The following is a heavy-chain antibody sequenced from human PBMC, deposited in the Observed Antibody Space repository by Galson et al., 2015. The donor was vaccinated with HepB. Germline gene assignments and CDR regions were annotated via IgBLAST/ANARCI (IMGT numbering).Heavy chain of an antibody. CDR3: ARGPRWFDP. J-gene: IGHJ5*02. CDR2: INHSGST. CDR1: GGSFSGYY. V-gene: IGHV4-34*01. Sequence: ETLSLTCAVYGGSFSGYYWSWIRQPPGKGLEWIGEINHSGSTNYNPSLKSRVTISVDTSKNQFSLKLSSVTAADTAVYYCARGPRWFDPWGQGTLVTVSS.